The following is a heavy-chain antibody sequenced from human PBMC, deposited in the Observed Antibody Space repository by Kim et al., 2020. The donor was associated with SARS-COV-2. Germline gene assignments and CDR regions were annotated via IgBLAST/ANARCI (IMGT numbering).Heavy chain of an antibody. Sequence: GGSLRLSCAASGFTFSSYGMHWVRQAPGKGLEWVAVISYDGSNKYYADSVKGRFTISRDNSKNTLYLQMNSLRAEDTAVYYCAKDDSLLGDYDSSGFAFDIWGQGTMVTVSS. D-gene: IGHD3-22*01. V-gene: IGHV3-30*18. J-gene: IGHJ3*02. CDR3: AKDDSLLGDYDSSGFAFDI. CDR2: ISYDGSNK. CDR1: GFTFSSYG.